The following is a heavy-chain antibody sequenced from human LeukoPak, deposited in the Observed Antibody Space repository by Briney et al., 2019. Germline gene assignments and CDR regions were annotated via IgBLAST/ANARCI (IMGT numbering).Heavy chain of an antibody. J-gene: IGHJ4*02. D-gene: IGHD3-10*01. V-gene: IGHV1-2*02. CDR2: INPNSGGT. CDR3: ARVLFNTMVRGVIQAFDY. CDR1: GYTFTGYY. Sequence: ASVKVSCKASGYTFTGYYMHWARQAPGQGLEWMGWINPNSGGTNYAQKFQGRVTMTRDTSISTAYMELSRLRSDDTAVYYCARVLFNTMVRGVIQAFDYWGQGTLVTVSS.